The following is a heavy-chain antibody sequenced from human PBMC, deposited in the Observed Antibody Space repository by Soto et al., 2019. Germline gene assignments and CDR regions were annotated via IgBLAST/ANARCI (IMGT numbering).Heavy chain of an antibody. CDR1: GGSISSYY. J-gene: IGHJ4*02. CDR2: IYYSGST. V-gene: IGHV4-59*08. CDR3: ARHNYGSGSTYFDY. D-gene: IGHD3-10*01. Sequence: SETLSLTRTVSGGSISSYYWSWIRQPPGKGLEWIGYIYYSGSTNYNPSLKSRVTISVDTSKNQFSLKLNSMTAADTAVYYCARHNYGSGSTYFDYWGQGTLVTVS.